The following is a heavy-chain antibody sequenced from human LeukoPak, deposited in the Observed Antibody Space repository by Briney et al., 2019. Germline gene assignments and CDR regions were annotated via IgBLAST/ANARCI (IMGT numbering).Heavy chain of an antibody. J-gene: IGHJ4*02. V-gene: IGHV3-30-3*01. D-gene: IGHD3-16*01. CDR1: GFTFSSYA. Sequence: QPGRSLRLSCAASGFTFSSYAMHWVRQAPGKGLEWVAVISYDGSNKYYADSVKGRFTISRDNSKNTLYLQMNSLRAEDTAVYYCAKDFRGVSPFDYWGQGTLVTVSS. CDR3: AKDFRGVSPFDY. CDR2: ISYDGSNK.